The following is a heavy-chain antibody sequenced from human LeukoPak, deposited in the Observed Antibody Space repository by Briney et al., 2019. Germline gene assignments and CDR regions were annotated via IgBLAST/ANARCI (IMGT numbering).Heavy chain of an antibody. Sequence: PGGSLRLSCAASGFTFSSYAMHWVRQAPGKGLEWVAVISYDGSNKYYADSVKGRFTISRDNSKNTLYLQMNSLRAEDTAVYYCARNRGPGIAAACIRWGYYYGMDVWGQGTTVTVSS. V-gene: IGHV3-30-3*01. CDR1: GFTFSSYA. CDR2: ISYDGSNK. CDR3: ARNRGPGIAAACIRWGYYYGMDV. D-gene: IGHD6-13*01. J-gene: IGHJ6*02.